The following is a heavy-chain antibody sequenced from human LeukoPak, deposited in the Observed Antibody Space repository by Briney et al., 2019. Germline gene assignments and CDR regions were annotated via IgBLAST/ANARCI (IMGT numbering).Heavy chain of an antibody. D-gene: IGHD1-14*01. CDR1: GYTLTGYY. CDR2: INPNSGGT. J-gene: IGHJ3*02. CDR3: ARDLGILHAFDI. Sequence: ASVKVSCKASGYTLTGYYMHWVRQAPGQGLEWMGWINPNSGGTNYAQKFQGRVTMTRDTSISTVYMELSRLRSDDTAVYYCARDLGILHAFDIWGQGTMVTVSS. V-gene: IGHV1-2*02.